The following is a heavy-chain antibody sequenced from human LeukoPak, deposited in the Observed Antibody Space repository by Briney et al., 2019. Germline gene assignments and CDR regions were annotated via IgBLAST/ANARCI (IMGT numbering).Heavy chain of an antibody. CDR1: GFNYNSYW. CDR2: VNQDGSEK. J-gene: IGHJ5*02. Sequence: GGSLRLSCAGSGFNYNSYWMSWVRQAPGKGPEWVANVNQDGSEKYYVDSVKGRFIISRDNAKNSLYLQMNSLRAEDTALYYCVREWQQLMPSWGQGTRVTVSS. V-gene: IGHV3-7*01. CDR3: VREWQQLMPS. D-gene: IGHD6-13*01.